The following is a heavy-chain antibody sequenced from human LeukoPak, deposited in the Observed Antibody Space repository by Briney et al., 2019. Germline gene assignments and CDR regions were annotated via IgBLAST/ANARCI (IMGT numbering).Heavy chain of an antibody. CDR2: ISIGGT. V-gene: IGHV3-53*01. D-gene: IGHD3-10*01. Sequence: GGSLRLSCAASGFTVSSNSMAWVRQAPGRGLQWVSLISIGGTFYTDSVKGRFTISRDDSENTLYLQMNSLRVEDTAVHYCARDSLSQHYFDSWGQGTLVAVSS. J-gene: IGHJ4*02. CDR1: GFTVSSNS. CDR3: ARDSLSQHYFDS.